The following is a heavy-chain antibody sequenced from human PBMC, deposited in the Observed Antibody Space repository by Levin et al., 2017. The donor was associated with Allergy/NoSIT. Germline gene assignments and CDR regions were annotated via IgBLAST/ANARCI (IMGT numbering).Heavy chain of an antibody. Sequence: QPGGSLRLSCEASGFTVSSNHMNWVRQAPGKGLEWLSLLYTDGATYYADSVKGRFTVSRDTSRNTLYLQMNSLRPEDTAVYYCVRDLSTLVRGVIPDWGQGTLVTVSS. CDR2: LYTDGAT. CDR3: VRDLSTLVRGVIPD. CDR1: GFTVSSNH. J-gene: IGHJ4*02. V-gene: IGHV3-66*01. D-gene: IGHD3-10*01.